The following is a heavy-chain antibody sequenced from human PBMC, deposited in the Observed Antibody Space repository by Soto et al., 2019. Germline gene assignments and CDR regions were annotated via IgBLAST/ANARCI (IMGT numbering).Heavy chain of an antibody. CDR2: MNPNSGNT. J-gene: IGHJ6*04. D-gene: IGHD1-1*01. V-gene: IGHV1-8*01. CDR3: ATVWTTGFPQTVHYDYFGMDV. CDR1: GYTFTSYD. Sequence: ASVKVSCKASGYTFTSYDINWVRQATGQGLEWMGWMNPNSGNTGYAQKFQGRVTMTRNTSISTAYMELSSLRSEDTAVYYCATVWTTGFPQTVHYDYFGMDVWVKGTTVTVSS.